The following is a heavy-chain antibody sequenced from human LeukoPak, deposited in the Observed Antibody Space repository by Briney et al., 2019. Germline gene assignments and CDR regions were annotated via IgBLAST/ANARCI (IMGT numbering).Heavy chain of an antibody. CDR3: AHYGDYRFMYYFDH. CDR1: GFPLTTGGGA. Sequence: SGPTLVNPTQTLTLTCTFSGFPLTTGGGAVGWLRRPPGKALEWLALIYWNDEKRYSPSLGSRLTVTKDTSKNQVVLTMTNMDPVDTATYYCAHYGDYRFMYYFDHWGQGALVTVSS. J-gene: IGHJ4*02. CDR2: IYWNDEK. D-gene: IGHD4-17*01. V-gene: IGHV2-5*01.